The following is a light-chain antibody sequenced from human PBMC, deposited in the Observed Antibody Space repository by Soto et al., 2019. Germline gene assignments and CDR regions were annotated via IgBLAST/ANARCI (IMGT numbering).Light chain of an antibody. Sequence: QSVLTQPASVSGSPGQSITISCTGTSSDVGSYNLVSWYQQHPGKAPKLMIYEVTKRPSGVSNRFSGSKSGDTASLTISGLQAKDEANYYCCSYACSGTLDWVFGGGTKLTVL. CDR3: CSYACSGTLDWV. J-gene: IGLJ3*02. CDR1: SSDVGSYNL. CDR2: EVT. V-gene: IGLV2-23*02.